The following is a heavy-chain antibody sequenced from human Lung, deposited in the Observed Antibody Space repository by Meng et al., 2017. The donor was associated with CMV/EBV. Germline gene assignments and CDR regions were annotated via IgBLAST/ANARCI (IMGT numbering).Heavy chain of an antibody. J-gene: IGHJ4*02. Sequence: GWLVGRGGGVVRLGGSMRLSCAASGFTFTSYGMHWVRQAPGKGLEWVAFIRYDESDKYYGESVKGRFTISRDTSRNTLDLQMNSLRPEDTGVYYCAKDDPVLHQWGQGTLVTVSS. CDR1: GFTFTSYG. CDR3: AKDDPVLHQ. CDR2: IRYDESDK. V-gene: IGHV3-30*02.